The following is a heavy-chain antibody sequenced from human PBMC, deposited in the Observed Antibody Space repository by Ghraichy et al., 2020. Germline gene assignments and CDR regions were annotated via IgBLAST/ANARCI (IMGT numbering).Heavy chain of an antibody. D-gene: IGHD7-27*01. V-gene: IGHV3-48*01. CDR2: IDSRSSPM. J-gene: IGHJ4*02. CDR3: ARQDGWGSADS. Sequence: GGSLTLSCAASGFTFSTYSMNWLRQAPGKGLEWVSYIDSRSSPMYYADSVKGRFTISRDNAKNSLYLQMNSLSADDTAMYYCARQDGWGSADSWGQGTLVTVSS. CDR1: GFTFSTYS.